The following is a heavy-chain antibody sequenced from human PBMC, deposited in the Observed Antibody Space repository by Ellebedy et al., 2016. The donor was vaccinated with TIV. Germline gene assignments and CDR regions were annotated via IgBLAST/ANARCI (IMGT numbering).Heavy chain of an antibody. CDR2: IHDSGSS. V-gene: IGHV4-59*01. Sequence: GSLRLSCTVSGGSISSYYWSWIRQPPGKRLEWVGYIHDSGSSDYNPSLKSRLTMSVDTSKNQFSLNLTSVTAADTAMYYCARGGRYSYGLWGQGILVTVSS. D-gene: IGHD5-18*01. CDR1: GGSISSYY. CDR3: ARGGRYSYGL. J-gene: IGHJ4*02.